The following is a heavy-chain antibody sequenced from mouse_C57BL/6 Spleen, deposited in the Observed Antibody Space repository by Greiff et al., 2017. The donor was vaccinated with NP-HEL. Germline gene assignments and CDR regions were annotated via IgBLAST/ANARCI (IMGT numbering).Heavy chain of an antibody. D-gene: IGHD2-4*01. J-gene: IGHJ4*01. CDR2: ISYDGSN. Sequence: EVQLQESGPGLVKPSQSLSLTCSVTGYSITSGYYWNWIRQFPGNKLEWMGYISYDGSNNYNPSLKNRISITRDTSKNQFFLKLNSVATEDTATYYCASGLRYYAMDYWGQGTSVTVSS. V-gene: IGHV3-6*01. CDR1: GYSITSGYY. CDR3: ASGLRYYAMDY.